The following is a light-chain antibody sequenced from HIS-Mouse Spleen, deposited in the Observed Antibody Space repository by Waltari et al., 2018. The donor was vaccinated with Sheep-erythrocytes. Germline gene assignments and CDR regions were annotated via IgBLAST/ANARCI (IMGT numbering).Light chain of an antibody. J-gene: IGLJ3*02. CDR3: AAWDDSLNGWV. V-gene: IGLV1-36*01. CDR1: SSNIRNTA. Sequence: QSVLTQPPSVSEAPRQRATISCSGTSSNIRNTAVNRYQQLPGTAPKLLIYYDDLLPSGVSDRFSGSKSGTSASLAISGLQAEDEADYYCAAWDDSLNGWVFGGGTKLTVL. CDR2: YDD.